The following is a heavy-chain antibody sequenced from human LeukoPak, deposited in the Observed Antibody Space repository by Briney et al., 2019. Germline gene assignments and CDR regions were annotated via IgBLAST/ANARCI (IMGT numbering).Heavy chain of an antibody. CDR1: GYSFTSYW. Sequence: GESLKTSCRGSGYSFTSYWIGWVRQMPGKGLEWMGRIDPRDSYTNYSPSFQGHVTISADKSISTAFLQWSSLKASDTAMYYCARAAADDLDYWGQGTLVTVSS. CDR3: ARAAADDLDY. V-gene: IGHV5-10-1*01. D-gene: IGHD6-13*01. CDR2: IDPRDSYT. J-gene: IGHJ4*02.